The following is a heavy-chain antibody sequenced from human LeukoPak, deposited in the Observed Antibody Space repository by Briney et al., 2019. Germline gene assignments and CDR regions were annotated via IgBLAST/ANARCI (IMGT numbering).Heavy chain of an antibody. Sequence: GGSLRLSCAASGFTFSSYSMNWVRQAPGKGLEWVSSISSSSSYIYYADSVKGRFTISRDNAKNSLYLQMNSLRAEDTAVYYCAREKQQLPSMDVWGQGTTVTVFS. D-gene: IGHD6-13*01. J-gene: IGHJ6*02. V-gene: IGHV3-21*01. CDR3: AREKQQLPSMDV. CDR1: GFTFSSYS. CDR2: ISSSSSYI.